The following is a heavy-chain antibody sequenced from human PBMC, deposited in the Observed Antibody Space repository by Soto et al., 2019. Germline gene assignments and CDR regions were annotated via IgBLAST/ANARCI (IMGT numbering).Heavy chain of an antibody. Sequence: QVQLVESGGGVVQPGRSLRLSCAASGFTFSSYGMHWVRQAPGKGLEWVAVISYDGSNKYYADSVKGRFTISRDNSKNTLYLQMNSLRAEDTAVYYCAKGGVSSGGRTYYFDYWGQGTLVTVSS. J-gene: IGHJ4*02. D-gene: IGHD2-15*01. CDR2: ISYDGSNK. CDR1: GFTFSSYG. V-gene: IGHV3-30*18. CDR3: AKGGVSSGGRTYYFDY.